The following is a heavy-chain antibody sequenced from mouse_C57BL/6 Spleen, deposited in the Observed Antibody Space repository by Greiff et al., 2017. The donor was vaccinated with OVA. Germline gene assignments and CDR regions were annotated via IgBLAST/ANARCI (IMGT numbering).Heavy chain of an antibody. CDR2: IYPRSGNT. D-gene: IGHD2-4*01. V-gene: IGHV1-81*01. CDR3: ARYDYDDAY. J-gene: IGHJ3*01. CDR1: GYTFTSYG. Sequence: VKLQESGAELARPGASVKLSCKASGYTFTSYGISWVKQRPGQGLEWIGEIYPRSGNTYYNEKFKGKATLTADKSSSTAYMELRSLTSEDSAVYFCARYDYDDAYWGQGTLVTVSA.